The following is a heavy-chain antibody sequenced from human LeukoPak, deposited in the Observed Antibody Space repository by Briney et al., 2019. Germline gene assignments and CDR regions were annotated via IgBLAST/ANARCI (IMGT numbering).Heavy chain of an antibody. CDR3: ASNVLWGDNDY. D-gene: IGHD3-10*01. CDR1: GGSISSYY. Sequence: PSETLSLTCTVSGGSISSYYWSWIRQPPGKGLEWIGYIYYGGSTNYNPSLKSRVTISVDTSKNQFSLKLSSVTAADTAVYYCASNVLWGDNDYWGQGTLVTVSS. CDR2: IYYGGST. J-gene: IGHJ4*02. V-gene: IGHV4-59*08.